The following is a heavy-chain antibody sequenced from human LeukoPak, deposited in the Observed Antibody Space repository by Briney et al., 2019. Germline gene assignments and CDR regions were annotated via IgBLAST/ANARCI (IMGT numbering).Heavy chain of an antibody. D-gene: IGHD1/OR15-1a*01. Sequence: GASVKVSCKASGYTFTSHHMHWVRQAPGQGLEWMGIINPSGGSTNYAQKFQGRITVTRDMSTRTVYMELSDLRPEDTAVYYCARDYSGEWEQLTGWWFDPWGQGTLVIVSS. V-gene: IGHV1-46*01. CDR1: GYTFTSHH. CDR2: INPSGGST. CDR3: ARDYSGEWEQLTGWWFDP. J-gene: IGHJ5*02.